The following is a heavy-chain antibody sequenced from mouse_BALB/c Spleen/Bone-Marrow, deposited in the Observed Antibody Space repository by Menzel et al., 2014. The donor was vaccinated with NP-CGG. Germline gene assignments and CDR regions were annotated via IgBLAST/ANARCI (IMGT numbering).Heavy chain of an antibody. Sequence: VKLVESGAELVRPGTSVKISCKASGYTFTNYWLGWVKQRPGHGLEWIGDIYPGGGYTNYNEKFKGKATLTADTSSSTAYMQLSSLTSEDSAVYFCARGNGSYAMDYWGQGTSVTVSS. V-gene: IGHV1-63*02. J-gene: IGHJ4*01. CDR1: GYTFTNYW. CDR2: IYPGGGYT. CDR3: ARGNGSYAMDY. D-gene: IGHD2-2*01.